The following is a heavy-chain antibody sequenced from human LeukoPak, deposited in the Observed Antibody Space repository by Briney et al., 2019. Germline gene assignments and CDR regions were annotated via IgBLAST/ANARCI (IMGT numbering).Heavy chain of an antibody. V-gene: IGHV3-30*03. CDR1: GFTFSSYG. CDR2: ISYDGSNK. CDR3: ARDPRWGRGGSHHEGY. D-gene: IGHD1-26*01. J-gene: IGHJ4*02. Sequence: TGGSLRLSCAASGFTFSSYGMHWVRQAPGKGLEWVAVISYDGSNKYYADSVKGRFTISRDNAKNSLYLQMNSLRAEDTAVYYCARDPRWGRGGSHHEGYWGQGTLVAVSS.